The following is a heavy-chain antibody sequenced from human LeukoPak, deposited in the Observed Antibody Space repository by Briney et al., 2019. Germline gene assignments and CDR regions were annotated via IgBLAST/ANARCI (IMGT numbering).Heavy chain of an antibody. CDR1: GGSFSGYY. V-gene: IGHV4-34*01. D-gene: IGHD6-13*01. CDR2: INHSGST. Sequence: NPSETLSLTCAVYGGSFSGYYWSWIRQPPGKGLEWIGEINHSGSTNYNPSLKSRVTISVDTSKNQFSLKLSSVTAADTAVYYCARGRHSSSWYGGSYFDYRGQGTLVTVSS. CDR3: ARGRHSSSWYGGSYFDY. J-gene: IGHJ4*02.